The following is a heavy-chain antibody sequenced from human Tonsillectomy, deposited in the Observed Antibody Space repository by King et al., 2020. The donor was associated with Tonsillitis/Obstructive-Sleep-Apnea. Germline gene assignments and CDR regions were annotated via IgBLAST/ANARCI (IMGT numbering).Heavy chain of an antibody. Sequence: QLVQSGGGLVQPGRSLRLSCTASGFTFGDYAMSWVRQAPGKGLEWVGFIRSKAYGGTTEYAASVKGRFTIPRDDSKSIAYLQMNSLKTEDTAVYYCTPDYSNYVSWFDPWGQGTLVTVSS. V-gene: IGHV3-49*04. CDR2: IRSKAYGGTT. CDR1: GFTFGDYA. CDR3: TPDYSNYVSWFDP. D-gene: IGHD4-11*01. J-gene: IGHJ5*02.